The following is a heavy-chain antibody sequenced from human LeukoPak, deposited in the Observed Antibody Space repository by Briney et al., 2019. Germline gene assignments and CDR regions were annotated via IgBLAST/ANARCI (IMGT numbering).Heavy chain of an antibody. V-gene: IGHV1-69*05. Sequence: SVKVSCKASGGSFSSNIIGWVRQAPGQGLEWMGGIVPIFGKTKYAQKSQGRVTITTDESSSTAYMELSSLRSDDTAIYFCARGWGIPAPISWFDPCGQGTLVTVSS. CDR2: IVPIFGKT. CDR1: GGSFSSNI. CDR3: ARGWGIPAPISWFDP. J-gene: IGHJ5*02. D-gene: IGHD2-2*01.